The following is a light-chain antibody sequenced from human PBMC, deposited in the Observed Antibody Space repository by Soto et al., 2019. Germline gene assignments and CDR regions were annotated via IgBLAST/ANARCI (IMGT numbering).Light chain of an antibody. CDR3: QQYEAVVT. CDR1: QSVNTN. CDR2: GAS. V-gene: IGKV3-15*01. Sequence: EIVMTQSPATLSVSPGERATFSCRASQSVNTNLAWYQLKPGQAPRLLVYGASIRATGIPARFSGSGSGTEYSLTISSLQSEDVAGYYCQQYEAVVTFGQGTKVDIK. J-gene: IGKJ1*01.